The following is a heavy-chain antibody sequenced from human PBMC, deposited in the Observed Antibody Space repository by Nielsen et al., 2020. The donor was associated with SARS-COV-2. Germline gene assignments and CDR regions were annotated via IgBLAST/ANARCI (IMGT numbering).Heavy chain of an antibody. J-gene: IGHJ5*02. CDR2: ISYDGSNK. CDR3: ARDAENIVSP. D-gene: IGHD2/OR15-2a*01. Sequence: GESLKISCAASGFTFSSYAMHWVRQAPGKGLEWVAVISYDGSNKYYADSVKGRFTISRDNSKNTLYLQMNSLRAEDTAVYYCARDAENIVSPWGQGTLVTVSS. V-gene: IGHV3-30*04. CDR1: GFTFSSYA.